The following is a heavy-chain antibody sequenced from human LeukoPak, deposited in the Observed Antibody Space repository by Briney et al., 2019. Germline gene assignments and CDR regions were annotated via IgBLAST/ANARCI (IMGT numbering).Heavy chain of an antibody. D-gene: IGHD3-10*01. V-gene: IGHV1-2*02. CDR1: GYSFTDYY. CDR2: INPNSGGT. CDR3: AGDRGGGSGTYYILY. Sequence: ASVKVSCKASGYSFTDYYMHWVRQAPGQGLEWMGWINPNSGGTNYAQTFQGGVTMTRETSISTAYMELSSLRSDDTAVYYCAGDRGGGSGTYYILYWGQGSLVTVSS. J-gene: IGHJ4*02.